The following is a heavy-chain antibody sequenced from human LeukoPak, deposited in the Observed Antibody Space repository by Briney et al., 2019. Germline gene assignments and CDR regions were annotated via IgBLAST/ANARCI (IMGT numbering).Heavy chain of an antibody. V-gene: IGHV3-21*01. CDR3: ARKAAPSYLDAFDI. J-gene: IGHJ3*02. CDR2: ISSSSSYI. D-gene: IGHD6-6*01. CDR1: GFTFSSYS. Sequence: GGSLRLSCAASGFTFSSYSMNWVRQAPGKGLEWVSSISSSSSYIYYADSVKGRFTISRDNAKNSLYLQMNSLRAEDTAVYYCARKAAPSYLDAFDIWGQGTMVTVSS.